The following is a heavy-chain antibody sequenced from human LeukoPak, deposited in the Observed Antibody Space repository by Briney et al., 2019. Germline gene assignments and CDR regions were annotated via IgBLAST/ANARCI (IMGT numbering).Heavy chain of an antibody. CDR3: ARGRNDYDNSGYYPPFDY. V-gene: IGHV4-34*01. CDR1: GGSLSGYY. D-gene: IGHD3-22*01. Sequence: QSSETLSLTCAVYGGSLSGYYWIWLRQPPGKGLEWIGEINHSGSTNYNPSLKSRVTISVDTSKNQFSLKLSSVTAADTAVYYCARGRNDYDNSGYYPPFDYWGQGTLVTVSS. CDR2: INHSGST. J-gene: IGHJ4*02.